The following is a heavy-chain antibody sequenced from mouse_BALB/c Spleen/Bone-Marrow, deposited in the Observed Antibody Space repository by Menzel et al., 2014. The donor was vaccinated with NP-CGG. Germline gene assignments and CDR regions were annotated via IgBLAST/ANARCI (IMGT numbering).Heavy chain of an antibody. CDR2: INPNNGNT. CDR3: TRRYY. V-gene: IGHV1S17*01. Sequence: VKLVESGAELVKPGASVKLSCKASGYTFTSYYMYWVKQRPGQGLEWIGGINPNNGNTNFSETFKSKATLTVDKSSSTAYMQLSSLTSEDSAVYYCTRRYYWGQGTTLTVSS. J-gene: IGHJ2*01. CDR1: GYTFTSYY.